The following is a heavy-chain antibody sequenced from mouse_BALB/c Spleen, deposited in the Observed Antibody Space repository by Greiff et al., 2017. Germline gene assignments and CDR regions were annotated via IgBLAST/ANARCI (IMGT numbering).Heavy chain of an antibody. V-gene: IGHV1-14*01. CDR1: GYTFTSYV. Sequence: VQLQQSGPELVKPGASVKMSCKASGYTFTSYVMHWVKQKPGQGLEWIGYINPYNDGTKYNEKFKGKATLTSDKSSSTAYMELSSLTSEDSAVYYCARSTTVVAWDYWGQGTTLTVSS. CDR3: ARSTTVVAWDY. J-gene: IGHJ2*01. CDR2: INPYNDGT. D-gene: IGHD1-1*01.